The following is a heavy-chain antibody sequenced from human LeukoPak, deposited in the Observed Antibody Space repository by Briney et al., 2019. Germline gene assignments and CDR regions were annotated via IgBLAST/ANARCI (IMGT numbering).Heavy chain of an antibody. CDR2: INPSGGST. D-gene: IGHD6-6*01. CDR3: ARETLRIAARLRSHDCGY. Sequence: ASVKVSCKASGYTFTSYYMHWVRQAPGQGLEWMGIINPSGGSTSYAQKFQGRVTMTRDTSTSTVYMELSSLRSEDTAVYYCARETLRIAARLRSHDCGYWGQGTQVTVSS. J-gene: IGHJ4*02. CDR1: GYTFTSYY. V-gene: IGHV1-46*01.